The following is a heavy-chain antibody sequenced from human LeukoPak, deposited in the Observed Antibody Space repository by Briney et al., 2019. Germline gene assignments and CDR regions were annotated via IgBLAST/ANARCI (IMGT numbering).Heavy chain of an antibody. V-gene: IGHV1-2*02. J-gene: IGHJ6*02. D-gene: IGHD2-2*01. CDR2: INPNSGGT. Sequence: ASVKVSCRSSGYTLPGYYRHGVRQAPGQGIEWMGWINPNSGGTNYAQKFQGRVTMTRETSISTAYMELSRLRSDDTAVYYCARTRSTLYYYYGMDVWGQGTTVTVSS. CDR1: GYTLPGYY. CDR3: ARTRSTLYYYYGMDV.